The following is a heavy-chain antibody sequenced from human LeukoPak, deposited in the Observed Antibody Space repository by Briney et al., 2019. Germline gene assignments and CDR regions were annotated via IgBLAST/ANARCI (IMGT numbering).Heavy chain of an antibody. J-gene: IGHJ4*02. CDR1: GFTFSSYS. Sequence: PGGSLRLSCAAFGFTFSSYSMNWVRQAPGKGLEWVSYITSSSTTIHYADSVKGRFTISRDNAENSLYLQMNSLRAEDTAVYYCVADCSGTSCWGYWGQGTLVTVSS. CDR2: ITSSSTTI. V-gene: IGHV3-48*04. D-gene: IGHD2-2*01. CDR3: VADCSGTSCWGY.